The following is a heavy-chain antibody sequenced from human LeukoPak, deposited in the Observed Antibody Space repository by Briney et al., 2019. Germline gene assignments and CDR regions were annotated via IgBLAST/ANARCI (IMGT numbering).Heavy chain of an antibody. CDR1: GGSISSTTYH. CDR3: ARGPTYYYDSSGYSFFFQH. J-gene: IGHJ1*01. Sequence: SETLSLTCTVSGGSISSTTYHWGWIRQPPGEGLEWTGNIYYTGGTYYKPSLKSRVIISLDTSKNQFSLKLNSVTAADTAMYYCARGPTYYYDSSGYSFFFQHWGQGTLVTVSS. D-gene: IGHD3-22*01. CDR2: IYYTGGT. V-gene: IGHV4-39*01.